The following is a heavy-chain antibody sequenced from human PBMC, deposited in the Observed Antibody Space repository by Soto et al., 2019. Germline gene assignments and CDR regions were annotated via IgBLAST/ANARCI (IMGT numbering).Heavy chain of an antibody. Sequence: SETLSLTCNLSGGSISSSSYYWGRFRQPPGKGREWIGSIYYSGSTYYNPSLKSRVTISVDTSKNQFSLKLSSVTAADTAVYYCARRRDYDFWSGPYYYYGMDVWGQGTTVTVSS. CDR2: IYYSGST. J-gene: IGHJ6*02. D-gene: IGHD3-3*01. V-gene: IGHV4-39*01. CDR1: GGSISSSSYY. CDR3: ARRRDYDFWSGPYYYYGMDV.